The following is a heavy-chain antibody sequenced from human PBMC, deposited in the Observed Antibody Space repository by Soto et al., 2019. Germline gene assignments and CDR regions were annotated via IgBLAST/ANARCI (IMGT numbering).Heavy chain of an antibody. D-gene: IGHD5-12*01. CDR1: GYSFTSYW. Sequence: PGESLKISCKGSGYSFTSYWIGWVRQMPGKGLEWMRIIYPGDSDTRYSPSFQGQVTISADKSISTAYLQWSSLKASDTAMYYCARRSGKYSGYDSHYYYYMDVWGKGTTVTVSS. CDR2: IYPGDSDT. J-gene: IGHJ6*03. CDR3: ARRSGKYSGYDSHYYYYMDV. V-gene: IGHV5-51*01.